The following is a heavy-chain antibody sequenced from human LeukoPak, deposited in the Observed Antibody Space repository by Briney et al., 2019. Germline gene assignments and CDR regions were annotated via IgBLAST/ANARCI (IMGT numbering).Heavy chain of an antibody. CDR1: GFTVSSNY. CDR3: ARDPGVRWLVGFDY. CDR2: IYSGGST. V-gene: IGHV3-53*01. D-gene: IGHD6-19*01. Sequence: PGGSLRLSCAASGFTVSSNYMTWVRQAPGKGLEWVSVIYSGGSTYYADSVKGRFTISRDNSKNTLYLQMNSLTAEDTAVYYCARDPGVRWLVGFDYWGQGTLVTVSS. J-gene: IGHJ4*02.